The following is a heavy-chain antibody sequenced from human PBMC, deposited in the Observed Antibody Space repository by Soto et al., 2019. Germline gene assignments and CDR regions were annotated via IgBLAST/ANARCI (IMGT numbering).Heavy chain of an antibody. D-gene: IGHD6-19*01. V-gene: IGHV1-46*01. Sequence: GASVKVSCKASGYTFTSYYMHWVRQAPGQGLEWMGIINPSGGSTSYAQKFQGRVTMTRDTSTSTVYMELSSLRSEDTAVYYCARVIRSHSSRAVFDYWGQGTLVTVSS. CDR2: INPSGGST. J-gene: IGHJ4*02. CDR3: ARVIRSHSSRAVFDY. CDR1: GYTFTSYY.